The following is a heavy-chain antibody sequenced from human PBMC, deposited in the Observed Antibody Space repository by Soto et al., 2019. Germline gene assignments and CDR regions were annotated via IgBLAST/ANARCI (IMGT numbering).Heavy chain of an antibody. CDR1: GFTFTNHN. Sequence: EVHLVESGGGLVKPGGSLRLSCAASGFTFTNHNMNWVRQAPGKGLEWVSSISSSSSFRNYADSVKGRFSISRDNDKNLVYRQMDSLRAEDTAVYYCARDPPLSVLVVVATDDFWGQGTLVTVSS. CDR3: ARDPPLSVLVVVATDDF. J-gene: IGHJ4*02. D-gene: IGHD2-21*01. CDR2: ISSSSSFR. V-gene: IGHV3-21*01.